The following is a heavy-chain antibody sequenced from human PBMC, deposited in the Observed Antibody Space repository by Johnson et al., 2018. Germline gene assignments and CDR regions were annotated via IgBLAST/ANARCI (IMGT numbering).Heavy chain of an antibody. V-gene: IGHV3-30*18. D-gene: IGHD6-6*01. Sequence: QVQLQESGGGVVQPGRSLRLSCAASGFAFSSYGMHWVRQAPGKGLKWVAVIWYDGSNKYYADSVKGRFTISRDNSKNTLYLQMNSLRAEETAGYYCAKGGIIAARPTEYYYYYMDVWGKGTTVTVSS. J-gene: IGHJ6*03. CDR3: AKGGIIAARPTEYYYYYMDV. CDR1: GFAFSSYG. CDR2: IWYDGSNK.